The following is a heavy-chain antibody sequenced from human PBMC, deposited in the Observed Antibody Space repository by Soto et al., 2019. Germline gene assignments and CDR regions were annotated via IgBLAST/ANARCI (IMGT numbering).Heavy chain of an antibody. CDR1: GYTFTSYY. J-gene: IGHJ4*02. CDR3: ARGSVAGRRFDY. V-gene: IGHV1-46*01. CDR2: INPSGGST. Sequence: ASVKVSCKTTGYTFTSYYIHWVRQAPGQGLEWMGIINPSGGSTSYSQNFQGRVTMTRDASTSTVYMELSSLRSDDTAVYYCARGSVAGRRFDYWGQGTLVTVSS. D-gene: IGHD6-19*01.